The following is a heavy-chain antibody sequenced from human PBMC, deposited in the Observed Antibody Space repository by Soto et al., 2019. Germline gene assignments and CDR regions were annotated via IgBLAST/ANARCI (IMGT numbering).Heavy chain of an antibody. CDR1: GFTFSSYS. J-gene: IGHJ4*02. V-gene: IGHV3-21*01. CDR3: ASTPTVIMGDFDY. Sequence: EVQLVESGGGLVKPGGSLRLSCAASGFTFSSYSMNWVRQAPGKGLEWVSSISSSSSYIYYADSVKGRFTISRDNAKNSLYLQMNSLRAEDTAVYYCASTPTVIMGDFDYWGQGTLVTVSS. D-gene: IGHD4-17*01. CDR2: ISSSSSYI.